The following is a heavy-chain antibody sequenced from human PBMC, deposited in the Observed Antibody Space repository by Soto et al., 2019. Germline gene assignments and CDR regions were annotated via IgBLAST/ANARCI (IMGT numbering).Heavy chain of an antibody. D-gene: IGHD3-10*01. CDR3: AKDSAAVDYGAYGMDL. V-gene: IGHV3-23*01. J-gene: IGHJ6*02. Sequence: EEQILESGGDLVQPGGSLRLSCAASGFTFSYYAMTWVRQAPGKGLEWVSAISGAGGSTYYADSVKGRFTISRDNSKKRVYLQMNSLRGEDTAVYYCAKDSAAVDYGAYGMDLWGHGTTVTVSS. CDR1: GFTFSYYA. CDR2: ISGAGGST.